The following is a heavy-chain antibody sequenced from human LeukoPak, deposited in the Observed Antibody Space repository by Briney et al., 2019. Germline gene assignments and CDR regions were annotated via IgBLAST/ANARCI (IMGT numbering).Heavy chain of an antibody. D-gene: IGHD6-13*01. V-gene: IGHV1-24*01. CDR3: ATHQVRYGGKAAAGMKGGFDY. J-gene: IGHJ4*02. CDR2: FDPEDGET. Sequence: ASVKVSCKVSGYTLTELSMHWVRQAPGKGLEWMGGFDPEDGETIYAQKFQGRVTMTEDTSTDTASMELSSLRSEDTAVYYCATHQVRYGGKAAAGMKGGFDYWGQGTLVTVSS. CDR1: GYTLTELS.